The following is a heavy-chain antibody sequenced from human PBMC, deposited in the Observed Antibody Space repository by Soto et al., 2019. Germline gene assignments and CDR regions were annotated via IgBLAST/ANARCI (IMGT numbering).Heavy chain of an antibody. J-gene: IGHJ4*02. CDR1: GYTFTSYG. V-gene: IGHV1-18*04. Sequence: ASVKVSCKASGYTFTSYGISWVRQAPGQGLEWMGRISAYNGNTNYAQKLQGRVTMTTDTSTSTAYMELRSLRSDDTAVYYCARDYNVDTAMVNTPRDYWGQGTRGTVAS. CDR3: ARDYNVDTAMVNTPRDY. CDR2: ISAYNGNT. D-gene: IGHD5-18*01.